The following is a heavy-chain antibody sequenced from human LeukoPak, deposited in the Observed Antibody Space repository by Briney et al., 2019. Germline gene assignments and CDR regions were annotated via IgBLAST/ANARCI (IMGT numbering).Heavy chain of an antibody. D-gene: IGHD1-26*01. CDR2: IYYSGST. CDR1: GGSISSSSYY. Sequence: SETLSLTCTVSGGSISSSSYYWGWIRQPPGKGLEWIGGIYYSGSTYYNPSLKNRVTISVDTSKNQFSLKLSSVTAADTAVYYCARDGATTAGSDAFDIWGQGTMVTVSS. V-gene: IGHV4-39*07. CDR3: ARDGATTAGSDAFDI. J-gene: IGHJ3*02.